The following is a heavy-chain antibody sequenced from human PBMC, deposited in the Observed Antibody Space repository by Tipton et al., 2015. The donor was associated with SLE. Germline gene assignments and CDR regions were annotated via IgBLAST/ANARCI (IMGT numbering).Heavy chain of an antibody. D-gene: IGHD3-16*01. CDR2: IFSGGTT. CDR3: ARGGGIAVIRLFDY. CDR1: GFTVSNNY. J-gene: IGHJ4*02. Sequence: SLRLSCVASGFTVSNNYMSWVRQAPGKGLEWVSVIFSGGTTYYADSVKGRFTISRDSSKNMAFLQMNSLRAEDTAMYYCARGGGIAVIRLFDYWGQGTLVTVSS. V-gene: IGHV3-66*01.